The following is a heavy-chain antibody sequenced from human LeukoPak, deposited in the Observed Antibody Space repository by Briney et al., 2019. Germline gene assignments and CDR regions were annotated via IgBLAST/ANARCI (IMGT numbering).Heavy chain of an antibody. CDR3: ARVVWNYYGSGSHIPAFDY. Sequence: PSETLSLTCTVSGGSISSGGYYWSWIRQHPGKGLEWIGYIYYSGSTYYNPSLKSRVTISVDTSKNQFSLKLSSVTAADTAVYYCARVVWNYYGSGSHIPAFDYWGQGTLVTVSS. CDR1: GGSISSGGYY. D-gene: IGHD3-10*01. V-gene: IGHV4-31*03. J-gene: IGHJ4*02. CDR2: IYYSGST.